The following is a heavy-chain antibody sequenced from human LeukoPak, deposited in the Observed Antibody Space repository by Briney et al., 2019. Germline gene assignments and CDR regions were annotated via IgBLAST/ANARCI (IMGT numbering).Heavy chain of an antibody. CDR1: GGSISNDY. J-gene: IGHJ4*02. V-gene: IGHV4-4*07. Sequence: SETLSLTCTLSGGSISNDYWSWMPQAAREELGWIGRIYIIGRTNYTPPIKSRVTISLDKSKKHFSLNLNSVTAADTAVYYCARGGTYGSGRNQHTTLDYWGQGTLVTVSS. D-gene: IGHD3-10*01. CDR2: IYIIGRT. CDR3: ARGGTYGSGRNQHTTLDY.